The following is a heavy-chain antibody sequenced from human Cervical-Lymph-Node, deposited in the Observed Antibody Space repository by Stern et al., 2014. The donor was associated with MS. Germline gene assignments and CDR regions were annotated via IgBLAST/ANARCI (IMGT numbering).Heavy chain of an antibody. CDR1: GYTFTSYD. CDR2: MNPNSGNT. D-gene: IGHD2-2*01. CDR3: ARFGCSSTSCYFYYYYYGMDV. Sequence: QVQLMQSGAEVKKPGASVKVSCKASGYTFTSYDINWVRQATGQGLEWMGWMNPNSGNTGYAQKFQGRVTMTRNTSISTAYMELSSLRSEDTAVYYCARFGCSSTSCYFYYYYYGMDVWGQGTTVTVSS. J-gene: IGHJ6*02. V-gene: IGHV1-8*01.